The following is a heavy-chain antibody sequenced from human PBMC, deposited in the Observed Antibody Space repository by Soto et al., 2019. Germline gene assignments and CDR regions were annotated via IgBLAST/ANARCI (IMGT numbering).Heavy chain of an antibody. V-gene: IGHV3-33*01. CDR3: ARDGYSSGHVDY. D-gene: IGHD6-19*01. CDR2: IWYDGSNK. J-gene: IGHJ4*02. CDR1: GFTFSSYG. Sequence: ESGGGVVQPGRSLRLSCAASGFTFSSYGMHWVRQAPGKGLEWVAVIWYDGSNKYYADSVKGRFTISRDNSKNTLYLQMNSLRAEDTAVYYCARDGYSSGHVDYWGQGTLVTVSS.